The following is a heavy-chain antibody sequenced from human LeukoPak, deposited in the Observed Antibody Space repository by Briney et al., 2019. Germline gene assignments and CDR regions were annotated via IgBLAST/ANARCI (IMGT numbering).Heavy chain of an antibody. Sequence: GGSLRLSCAASGFTFSSYAMSWVRQAPGQRLEWVSAISGSGGSTYYADSVKGRFTISRDNSKNTLYLQMNSLRSEDTAVYYCAKLPRWLPALQGAPNWGQGTMVTVSS. J-gene: IGHJ4*02. CDR1: GFTFSSYA. D-gene: IGHD3-22*01. CDR3: AKLPRWLPALQGAPN. CDR2: ISGSGGST. V-gene: IGHV3-23*01.